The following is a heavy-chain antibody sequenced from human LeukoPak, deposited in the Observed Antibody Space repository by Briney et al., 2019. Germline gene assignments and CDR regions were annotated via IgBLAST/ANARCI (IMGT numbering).Heavy chain of an antibody. Sequence: PGGSLRLSCAASGFTFSNAWMSWVRQAPGKGLEWVGRIKSKTDGGTTDYAAPVKGRFTISRDDSKNTLYLQMNSLKTEDTAVYYCLICSGSYKYSFDYWGQGTLVTVSS. J-gene: IGHJ4*02. D-gene: IGHD3-10*02. CDR1: GFTFSNAW. CDR3: LICSGSYKYSFDY. V-gene: IGHV3-15*01. CDR2: IKSKTDGGTT.